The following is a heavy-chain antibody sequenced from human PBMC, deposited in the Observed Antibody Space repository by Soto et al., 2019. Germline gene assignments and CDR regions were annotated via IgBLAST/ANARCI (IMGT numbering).Heavy chain of an antibody. CDR1: GFSLSTSGMC. Sequence: SGPTLVNPTQTLTLTCTFSGFSLSTSGMCVSWIRQPPGKALEWLARIDWDDDKYYSTSLKTRLTISKDTSKNQVVLTMTNMDPVDTATYYCARTTVTIMPFVFDYWGQGTLVTVSS. D-gene: IGHD4-17*01. CDR2: IDWDDDK. J-gene: IGHJ4*02. V-gene: IGHV2-70*11. CDR3: ARTTVTIMPFVFDY.